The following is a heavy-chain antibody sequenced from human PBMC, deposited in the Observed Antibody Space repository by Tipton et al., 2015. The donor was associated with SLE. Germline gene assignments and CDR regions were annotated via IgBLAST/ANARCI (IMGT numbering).Heavy chain of an antibody. CDR3: ALGGITMLRGVDIPFDF. J-gene: IGHJ4*02. D-gene: IGHD3-10*01. CDR1: GGSFSGYY. CDR2: INHSGST. V-gene: IGHV4-34*01. Sequence: TLSLTCAVYGGSFSGYYWSWIRQPPGKGLEWIGEINHSGSTNYNPSLKSRVTMSIDTSKNQFSLKLSSVTAADTAVYYCALGGITMLRGVDIPFDFWGQGTLVTVSS.